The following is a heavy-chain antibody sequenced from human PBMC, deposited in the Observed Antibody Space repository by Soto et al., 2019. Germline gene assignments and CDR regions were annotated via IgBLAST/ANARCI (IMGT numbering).Heavy chain of an antibody. V-gene: IGHV2-5*02. CDR2: IYWDDDK. CDR3: AHRPVVVRAYYFDY. CDR1: GFSLTTSGAA. Sequence: QITLKESGPTLVKPTQTLTLTCMFSGFSLTTSGAAVAWIRQSPGKALEWLALIYWDDDKRYNPSLKSRLTITTDTSKNQVVLTLTNMDPVDTGTYYCAHRPVVVRAYYFDYWGQGTLVTVSS. J-gene: IGHJ4*02. D-gene: IGHD2-21*01.